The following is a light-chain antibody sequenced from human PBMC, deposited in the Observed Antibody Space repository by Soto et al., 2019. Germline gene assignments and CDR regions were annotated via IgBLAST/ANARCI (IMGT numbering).Light chain of an antibody. V-gene: IGKV1-5*03. Sequence: DIQMTQSPSTLSASVGDRVTITCRASQSISSWLAWYQQKPGKAPKLLIYKASNLESGVPSRFSGSGSGTEFTLTISSLQPDDFATYYCQQYSSYWTFGQGTNVEFK. J-gene: IGKJ1*01. CDR3: QQYSSYWT. CDR2: KAS. CDR1: QSISSW.